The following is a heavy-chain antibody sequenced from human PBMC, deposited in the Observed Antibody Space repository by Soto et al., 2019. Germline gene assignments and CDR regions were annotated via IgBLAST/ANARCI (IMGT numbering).Heavy chain of an antibody. V-gene: IGHV4-34*01. D-gene: IGHD3-16*02. Sequence: PSETLSLTCAVYGGSFSGYYWTWIRQPPGTGLEWIGEINHSGSTNYNPSLKSRVTISVDTSKNQFSLKLSSVTAADTAVYYCASRHGYTFDYWGQGTLVTVSS. J-gene: IGHJ4*02. CDR1: GGSFSGYY. CDR3: ASRHGYTFDY. CDR2: INHSGST.